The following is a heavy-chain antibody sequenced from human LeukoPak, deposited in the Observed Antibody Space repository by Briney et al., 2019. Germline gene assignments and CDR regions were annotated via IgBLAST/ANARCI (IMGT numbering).Heavy chain of an antibody. V-gene: IGHV3-23*01. D-gene: IGHD3-22*01. CDR3: AKGATMIVVVITAVDY. Sequence: GGSLRLSCAASGFTFSSYTMSWVRQAPGKGLEWVSAISGSGGSTYYADSVKGRFTISRDNSKNTLYLQMNSLRAEDTAVYYCAKGATMIVVVITAVDYWGQGTLVTVSS. CDR1: GFTFSSYT. CDR2: ISGSGGST. J-gene: IGHJ4*02.